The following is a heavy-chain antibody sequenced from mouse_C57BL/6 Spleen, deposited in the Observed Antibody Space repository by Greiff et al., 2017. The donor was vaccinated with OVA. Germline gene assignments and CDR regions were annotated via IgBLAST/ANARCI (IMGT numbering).Heavy chain of an antibody. J-gene: IGHJ2*01. CDR3: ARRQITTVVATDY. V-gene: IGHV1-55*01. CDR2: IYPGSGST. D-gene: IGHD1-1*01. CDR1: GYTFTSYW. Sequence: VQLQQSGAELVKPGASVKMSCKASGYTFTSYWITWVKQRPGQGLEWIGDIYPGSGSTNYNEKFKSKATLTVDTSSSTAYMQLSSLTSEDSAVYYCARRQITTVVATDYWGQGTTLTVSS.